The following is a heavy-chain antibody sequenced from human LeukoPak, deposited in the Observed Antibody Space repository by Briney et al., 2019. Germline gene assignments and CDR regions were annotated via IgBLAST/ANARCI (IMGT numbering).Heavy chain of an antibody. J-gene: IGHJ4*02. Sequence: GGSLRLSCAASGFTFSSYATHWVRQTPGKGLVWVSRINGDGSTTSYADSVKGGFTISRDNAKNTLYLQMSSLRAEDTAVYYCATGNYYDSRGYYTFGHWGQGTLVTVSS. CDR2: INGDGSTT. CDR3: ATGNYYDSRGYYTFGH. V-gene: IGHV3-74*01. D-gene: IGHD3-22*01. CDR1: GFTFSSYA.